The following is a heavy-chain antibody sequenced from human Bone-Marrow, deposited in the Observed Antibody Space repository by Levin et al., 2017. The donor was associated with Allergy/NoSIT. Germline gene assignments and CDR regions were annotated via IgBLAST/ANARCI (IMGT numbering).Heavy chain of an antibody. CDR2: IYHSGST. CDR1: GYSISSGYY. CDR3: ARDLLWRWLQFPSYNWFDP. Sequence: SETLSLTCAVSGYSISSGYYWGWIRQPPGKGLEWIGSIYHSGSTYYNPSLKSRVTISVDTSKNQFSLKLSSVTAADTAVYYCARDLLWRWLQFPSYNWFDPWGQGTLVTVSS. J-gene: IGHJ5*02. D-gene: IGHD5-24*01. V-gene: IGHV4-38-2*02.